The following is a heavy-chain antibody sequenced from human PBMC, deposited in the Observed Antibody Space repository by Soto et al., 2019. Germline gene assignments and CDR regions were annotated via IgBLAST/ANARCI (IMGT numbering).Heavy chain of an antibody. Sequence: ASVKVSCKASGYTFTRYGISWVRRAPGQGLEWMGWISGYNANTNYAENLQDRVTMTTDTSTNTAYMELRSLRSDDTTMYYCARVGIFGVVVPLLDSWGQGTLVTVSS. J-gene: IGHJ4*02. CDR1: GYTFTRYG. CDR2: ISGYNANT. CDR3: ARVGIFGVVVPLLDS. D-gene: IGHD3-3*01. V-gene: IGHV1-18*04.